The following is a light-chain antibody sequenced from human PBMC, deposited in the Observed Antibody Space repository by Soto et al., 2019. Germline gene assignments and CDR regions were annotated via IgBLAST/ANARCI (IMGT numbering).Light chain of an antibody. Sequence: DIVLTQSPGTLSLSPGERATLSCRASQSVSSYLAWYQQKPGQAPRLLIYDASNRATGIPARFSGSGSGTDFTLTISSLEPEDFAVYYCQQRSNWPPFFGQGTRLEIK. J-gene: IGKJ5*01. V-gene: IGKV3-11*01. CDR1: QSVSSY. CDR3: QQRSNWPPF. CDR2: DAS.